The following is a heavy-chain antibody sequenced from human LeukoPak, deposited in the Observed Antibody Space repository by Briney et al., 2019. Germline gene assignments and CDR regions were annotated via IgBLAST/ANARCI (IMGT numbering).Heavy chain of an antibody. V-gene: IGHV3-21*01. CDR2: ISSSSSYI. CDR3: ARDLDTNGITYYDILTGQPHYYGMDV. J-gene: IGHJ6*02. Sequence: GGSLRLSCAASGFTFSSYSMNWVRQAPGKGLEWVSSISSSSSYIYYADSVKGRFTISRDNAKNSLYLQMNSLRAEDTAVYYCARDLDTNGITYYDILTGQPHYYGMDVWGQGTTVTVSS. D-gene: IGHD3-9*01. CDR1: GFTFSSYS.